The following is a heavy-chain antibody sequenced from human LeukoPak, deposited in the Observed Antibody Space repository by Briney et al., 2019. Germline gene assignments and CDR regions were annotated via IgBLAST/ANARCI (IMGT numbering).Heavy chain of an antibody. J-gene: IGHJ5*02. CDR3: ARGRIAAAGSWFDP. CDR2: IIPIFGIA. D-gene: IGHD6-13*01. V-gene: IGHV1-69*04. Sequence: ASVKVFCKASGGTFSSYAISWVRQAPGQGLEWMGRIIPIFGIANYAQKFQGRVTITADKSTSTAYMELSSLRSEDTAVYYCARGRIAAAGSWFDPWGQGTLVTVSS. CDR1: GGTFSSYA.